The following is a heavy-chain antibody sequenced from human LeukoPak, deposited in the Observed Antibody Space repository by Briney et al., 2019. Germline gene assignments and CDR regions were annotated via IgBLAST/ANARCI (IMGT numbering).Heavy chain of an antibody. J-gene: IGHJ4*02. D-gene: IGHD2-21*02. CDR3: ARDRIDRVTQV. CDR1: GFTFSGYA. CDR2: LSGSGDRT. V-gene: IGHV3-23*01. Sequence: PGGSLRLSCEASGFTFSGYAMTWVRQAPGKGLEWVSGLSGSGDRTDYADSVKGRFTISRDNSENTLYLQMNSLRAEDTAVYYCARDRIDRVTQVWGQGTLVTVSS.